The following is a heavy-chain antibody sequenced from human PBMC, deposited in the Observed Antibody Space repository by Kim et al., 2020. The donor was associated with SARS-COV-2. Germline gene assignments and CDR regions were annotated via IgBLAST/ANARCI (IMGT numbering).Heavy chain of an antibody. J-gene: IGHJ4*02. Sequence: FQGRVTITRDTSASTAYMELSSLRSEDTAVYYCAGGYYYDSSGYGDGFDYWGQGTLVTVSS. V-gene: IGHV1-3*01. D-gene: IGHD3-22*01. CDR3: AGGYYYDSSGYGDGFDY.